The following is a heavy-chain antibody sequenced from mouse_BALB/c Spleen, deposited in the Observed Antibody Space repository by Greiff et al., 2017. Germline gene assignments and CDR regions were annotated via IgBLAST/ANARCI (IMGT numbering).Heavy chain of an antibody. CDR2: ISDGGSYT. D-gene: IGHD3-3*01. CDR3: ARALGQGYAMDY. V-gene: IGHV5-4*02. Sequence: EVKVVESGGGLVKPGGSLKLSCAASGFTFSDYYMYWVRQTPEKRLEWVATISDGGSYTYYPDSVKGRFTISRDNAKNNLYLQMSSLKSEDTAMYYCARALGQGYAMDYWGQGTSVTVSS. J-gene: IGHJ4*01. CDR1: GFTFSDYY.